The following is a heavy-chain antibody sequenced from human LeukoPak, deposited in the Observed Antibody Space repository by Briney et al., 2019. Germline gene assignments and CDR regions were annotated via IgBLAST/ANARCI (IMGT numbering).Heavy chain of an antibody. J-gene: IGHJ4*02. CDR3: AAAVINSSGYLDY. D-gene: IGHD3-22*01. V-gene: IGHV3-30*14. Sequence: GGSLRLSCAASGFTFSSYAMHWVRQAPGKGLEWVAVISYDGSNKYYADSVKGRFTISRGNSKNTLYLQMNSLRAEDTAVYYCAAAVINSSGYLDYWGQGTLVTVSS. CDR1: GFTFSSYA. CDR2: ISYDGSNK.